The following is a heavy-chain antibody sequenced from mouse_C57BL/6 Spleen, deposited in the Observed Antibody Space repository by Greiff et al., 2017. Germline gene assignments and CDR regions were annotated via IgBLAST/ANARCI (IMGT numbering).Heavy chain of an antibody. CDR2: INPSSGYT. Sequence: ESGAELARPGASVKMSCKASGYTFTSYTMHWVNQRPGQGLEWIGYINPSSGYTKYNQKFKDKATLTADKSSSTAYMQLSSLTSEDSAVYYCARDYDYDCAMGYWGQRTSVTVSS. D-gene: IGHD2-4*01. J-gene: IGHJ4*01. CDR3: ARDYDYDCAMGY. CDR1: GYTFTSYT. V-gene: IGHV1-4*01.